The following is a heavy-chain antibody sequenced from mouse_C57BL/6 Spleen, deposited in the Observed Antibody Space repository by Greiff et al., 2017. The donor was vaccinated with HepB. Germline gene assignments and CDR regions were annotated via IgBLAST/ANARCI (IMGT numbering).Heavy chain of an antibody. D-gene: IGHD2-4*01. CDR3: ASMYDYASDY. CDR2: INPNNGGT. CDR1: GYTFTDYY. J-gene: IGHJ2*01. V-gene: IGHV1-26*01. Sequence: EVQLQQSGPELVKPGASVKISCKASGYTFTDYYMNWVKQSHGKSLEWIGDINPNNGGTSYNQKFKGKATLTVDKSSSTAYMELRSLTSEDSAVYYCASMYDYASDYWGQGTTLTVSS.